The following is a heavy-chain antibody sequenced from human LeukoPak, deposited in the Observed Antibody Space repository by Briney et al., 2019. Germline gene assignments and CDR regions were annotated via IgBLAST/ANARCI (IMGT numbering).Heavy chain of an antibody. CDR2: IFHTGDV. CDR3: ARVVASTSIDS. V-gene: IGHV4-59*04. D-gene: IGHD2-15*01. Sequence: SETLSLTCTVSGVSISGYYWSWIRQPPGKGPKWIGSIFHTGDVYYNPSLRSRVTISVDTSRNQVSLKVTSVTAADTALYYCARVVASTSIDSWGQGILVTVSS. CDR1: GVSISGYY. J-gene: IGHJ4*02.